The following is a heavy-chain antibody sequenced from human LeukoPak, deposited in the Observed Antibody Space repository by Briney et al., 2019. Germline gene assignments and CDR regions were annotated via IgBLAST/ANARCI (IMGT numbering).Heavy chain of an antibody. CDR3: ARGGYYYYMDV. J-gene: IGHJ6*03. CDR1: GYTFTSYG. Sequence: ASVKVSCKASGYTFTSYGISWVRQAPGQGLEWMGIINPSGGSTSYAQKFQGRVTMTRDMSTSTVYMELSSLRSEDTAVYYCARGGYYYYMDVWGKGTTVTVSS. CDR2: INPSGGST. V-gene: IGHV1-46*01.